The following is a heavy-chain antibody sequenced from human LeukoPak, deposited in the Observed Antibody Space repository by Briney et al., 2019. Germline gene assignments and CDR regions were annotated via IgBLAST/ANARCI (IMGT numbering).Heavy chain of an antibody. Sequence: WASVKVSCKASGYTFTSYYMHWVRQAPGQGLEWMGIINPSGGSTSYAQKFQGRVTMTRDMSTSTVYMELSSLRSEDTAVYYCARNVWSGYSRYYYYYMDVWGKGTTVTVSS. CDR2: INPSGGST. D-gene: IGHD3-3*01. CDR1: GYTFTSYY. CDR3: ARNVWSGYSRYYYYYMDV. J-gene: IGHJ6*03. V-gene: IGHV1-46*01.